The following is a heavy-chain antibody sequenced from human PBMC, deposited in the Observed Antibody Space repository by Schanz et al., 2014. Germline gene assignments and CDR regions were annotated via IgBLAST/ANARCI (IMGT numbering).Heavy chain of an antibody. Sequence: VQLVESGGGVVQPGRSLRLSCAASGFTFSSYAMTWVRQAPGKGLDWVSAISGSGSSTYYADSVKGRFTTSRDNGKKSMYLQMNSLRAEDTAVYYCARLDSSSWYPRYWGQGTLVTVSS. J-gene: IGHJ4*02. V-gene: IGHV3-23*04. D-gene: IGHD6-13*01. CDR1: GFTFSSYA. CDR3: ARLDSSSWYPRY. CDR2: ISGSGSST.